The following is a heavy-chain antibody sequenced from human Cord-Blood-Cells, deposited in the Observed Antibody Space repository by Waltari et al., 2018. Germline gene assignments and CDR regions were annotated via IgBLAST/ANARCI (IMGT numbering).Heavy chain of an antibody. J-gene: IGHJ3*02. CDR2: IKQDGSEK. CDR3: ARELTGDAFDI. V-gene: IGHV3-7*01. Sequence: EVQLVESGGGLVQPGGSLSLSCAASGFPFSTYWMSWVRQAPGKGLEWVANIKQDGSEKYYVDSVKGRFTISRDNAKNSLYLQMNSLRAEDTAVYYCARELTGDAFDIWGQGTMVTVSS. CDR1: GFPFSTYW. D-gene: IGHD7-27*01.